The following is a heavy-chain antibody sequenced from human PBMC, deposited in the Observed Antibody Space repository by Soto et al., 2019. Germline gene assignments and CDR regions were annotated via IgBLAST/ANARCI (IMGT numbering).Heavy chain of an antibody. CDR3: ARGRYSYGMDV. CDR2: ISYDGSNK. J-gene: IGHJ6*02. Sequence: SLRLSCAASGFTFSSYAMHWVRQAPGKGLEWVAVISYDGSNKYYADSVKGRFTISRDNSKNTLYLQMNSLRAEDTALYYCARGRYSYGMDVWGQGTTVTVS. CDR1: GFTFSSYA. V-gene: IGHV3-30-3*01. D-gene: IGHD1-20*01.